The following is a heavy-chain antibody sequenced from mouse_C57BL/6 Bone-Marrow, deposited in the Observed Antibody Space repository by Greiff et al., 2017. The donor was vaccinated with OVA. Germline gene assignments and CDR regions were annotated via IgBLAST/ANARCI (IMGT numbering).Heavy chain of an antibody. J-gene: IGHJ3*01. Sequence: QVQLQQPGAELVKPGASVKMSCKASGYTFTSYWITWVKQRPGQGLEWIGDIYPGSGSPNSNEKFKSKATLAADTSSSTAYMQLSSLTSEDSAVYYGARGNWGGFAYWGQGTLVTVSA. CDR2: IYPGSGSP. CDR3: ARGNWGGFAY. CDR1: GYTFTSYW. D-gene: IGHD4-1*02. V-gene: IGHV1-55*01.